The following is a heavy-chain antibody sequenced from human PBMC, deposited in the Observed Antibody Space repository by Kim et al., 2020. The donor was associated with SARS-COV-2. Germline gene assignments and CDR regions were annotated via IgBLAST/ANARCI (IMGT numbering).Heavy chain of an antibody. CDR2: IIPIFGTA. J-gene: IGHJ6*02. V-gene: IGHV1-69*13. CDR3: ARDYTGYFDSGGYYYGMDV. Sequence: SVKVSCKASGGTFSSYAISWVRQAPGQGLEWMGGIIPIFGTANYAQKFQGRVTITADESTSTAYMELSSLRSEDTAVYYCARDYTGYFDSGGYYYGMDVWGQGTTVTVSS. CDR1: GGTFSSYA. D-gene: IGHD3-9*01.